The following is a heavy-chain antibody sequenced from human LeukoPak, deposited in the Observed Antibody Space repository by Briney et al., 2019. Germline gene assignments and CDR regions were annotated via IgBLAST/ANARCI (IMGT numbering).Heavy chain of an antibody. D-gene: IGHD2-2*01. V-gene: IGHV3-23*01. J-gene: IGHJ5*02. CDR3: AKAPDIVVVPAAIS. CDR2: ISGSGGST. Sequence: GGSLRLSCAASGFTFSGYAMSWVRQAPGKGLEWVSAISGSGGSTYYADSVKGRFTISRDNSKNTLYLQMNSLRAEDTAVYYCAKAPDIVVVPAAISWGQGTLVTVSS. CDR1: GFTFSGYA.